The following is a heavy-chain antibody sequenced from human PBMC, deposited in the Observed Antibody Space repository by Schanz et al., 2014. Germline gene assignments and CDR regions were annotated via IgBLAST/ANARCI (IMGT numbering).Heavy chain of an antibody. CDR2: ISASGGDT. D-gene: IGHD5-12*01. V-gene: IGHV3-23*04. CDR1: EFTFSTDA. Sequence: EVQLVQSGGGLVQPGGSLRLSCAASEFTFSTDAMSWVRQAPGKGLEWLSVISASGGDTYYADSVKGRFTISSDNSKSTLYLQMSSLRAEDTAVYYCARKVVATIGGYYDNWGQGTLVIVSS. CDR3: ARKVVATIGGYYDN. J-gene: IGHJ4*02.